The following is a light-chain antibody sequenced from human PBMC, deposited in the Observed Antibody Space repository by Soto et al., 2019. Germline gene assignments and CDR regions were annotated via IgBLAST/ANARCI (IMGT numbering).Light chain of an antibody. CDR3: QQYGTAPLT. CDR2: VTS. J-gene: IGKJ4*01. V-gene: IGKV3-20*01. Sequence: EIVLTQSPGSLSLSPGERATLSCRASQSIAANYLAWYQQKPGQAPRLLIYVTSSRATGIPDRFSGSGSATDFTLTIRRLEPEDIAVYYCQQYGTAPLTFGGGTKVEIK. CDR1: QSIAANY.